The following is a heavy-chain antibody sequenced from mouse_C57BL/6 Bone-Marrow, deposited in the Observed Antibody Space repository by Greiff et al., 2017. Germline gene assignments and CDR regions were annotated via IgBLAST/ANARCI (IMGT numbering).Heavy chain of an antibody. CDR2: IDPSDSYT. Sequence: VKLQQPGAELVKPGASVKLSCKASGYTFTSYWMQWVKQRPGQGLEWIGEIDPSDSYTNYNQKFKGKATLTVDTSSSTAYMQLSSLTSEDSAVYYCAREYYGSSSWFAYWGQGTLVTVSA. J-gene: IGHJ3*01. CDR1: GYTFTSYW. D-gene: IGHD1-1*01. V-gene: IGHV1-50*01. CDR3: AREYYGSSSWFAY.